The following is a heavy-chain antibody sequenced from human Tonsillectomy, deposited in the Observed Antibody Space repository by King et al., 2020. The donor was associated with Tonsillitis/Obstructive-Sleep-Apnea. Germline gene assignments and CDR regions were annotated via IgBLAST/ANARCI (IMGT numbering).Heavy chain of an antibody. Sequence: VQLQQWGAGLLKPSETLSLTCAVYGGSFSGYYWSWIRQPPGKGLEWIGEINHSGSTNYNPSLKSRVTISVDTSKNQFSLKLSSVTAADTAVYYCAREGWGVVPAAIDYWGQGTLVTVPS. CDR3: AREGWGVVPAAIDY. CDR1: GGSFSGYY. D-gene: IGHD2-2*01. J-gene: IGHJ4*02. V-gene: IGHV4-34*01. CDR2: INHSGST.